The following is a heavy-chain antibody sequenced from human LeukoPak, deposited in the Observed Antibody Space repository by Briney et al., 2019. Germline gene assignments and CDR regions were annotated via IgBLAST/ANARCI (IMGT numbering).Heavy chain of an antibody. D-gene: IGHD3-22*01. Sequence: SETLSLTCTVSGGSISSSSYYWGWIRQPPGKGLEWIGSIYYSGSTYYNPSLKSRVTISVDTSKNQFSLKLSSVTTADTAVYYCAGLTRIDSSGYGNFDYWGQGTLVTVSS. CDR1: GGSISSSSYY. CDR2: IYYSGST. J-gene: IGHJ4*02. CDR3: AGLTRIDSSGYGNFDY. V-gene: IGHV4-39*01.